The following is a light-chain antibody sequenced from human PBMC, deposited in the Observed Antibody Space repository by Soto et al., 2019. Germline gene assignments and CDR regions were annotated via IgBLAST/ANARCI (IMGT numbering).Light chain of an antibody. Sequence: DILMTQSPSSLSASVGDRVTITCRASQRIGRNLNWYQQKPGNAPNLLIYAASSLQSGVPSRFSGSGSGTDFTLTISSLQPEDFATYYCQQSYSTPRTFGQGTKVEIK. J-gene: IGKJ1*01. CDR1: QRIGRN. CDR2: AAS. CDR3: QQSYSTPRT. V-gene: IGKV1-39*01.